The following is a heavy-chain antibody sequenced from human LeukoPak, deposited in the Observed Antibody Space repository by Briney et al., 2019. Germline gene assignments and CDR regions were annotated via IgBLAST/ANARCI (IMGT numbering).Heavy chain of an antibody. V-gene: IGHV4-34*01. Sequence: SETLSLTCAVYGGSFSGYYWSWIRPPPGKGLEWIGEINHSGSTNYNPSLKGRVPISVDPYKNQFSLNLSSVTAADTAVYYCARAPKYYDILTGYYNAYYYGMDVWRQGTTVTVSS. CDR1: GGSFSGYY. D-gene: IGHD3-9*01. CDR2: INHSGST. J-gene: IGHJ6*02. CDR3: ARAPKYYDILTGYYNAYYYGMDV.